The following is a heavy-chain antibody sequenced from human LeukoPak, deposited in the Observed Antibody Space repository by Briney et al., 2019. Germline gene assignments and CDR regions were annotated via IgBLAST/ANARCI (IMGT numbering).Heavy chain of an antibody. CDR1: GGSFSGYY. Sequence: SETLSLTCAVYGGSFSGYYWSWIRQPPGKGLEWIGEINHSGSTKYNPSLKSRVTISVDTSKNQFSLKLSSVTAVDTAVYYCARDLGYGSGWFDAWGQGTLVTVSS. V-gene: IGHV4-34*01. CDR3: ARDLGYGSGWFDA. D-gene: IGHD6-19*01. J-gene: IGHJ5*02. CDR2: INHSGST.